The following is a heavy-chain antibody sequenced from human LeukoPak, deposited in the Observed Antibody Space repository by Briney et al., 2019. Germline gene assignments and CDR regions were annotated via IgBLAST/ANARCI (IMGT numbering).Heavy chain of an antibody. D-gene: IGHD6-19*01. CDR2: IYYSGST. V-gene: IGHV4-59*01. CDR3: ARGHIAVAAFDY. Sequence: PSETLSLTCTVSGGSISSYYWSWIRQPPGKGLEWIGYIYYSGSTNYNPSLKSRVTISVDTSKNQFSLKLSSVTAADTAVYYCARGHIAVAAFDYWGQGTLVTVSS. CDR1: GGSISSYY. J-gene: IGHJ4*02.